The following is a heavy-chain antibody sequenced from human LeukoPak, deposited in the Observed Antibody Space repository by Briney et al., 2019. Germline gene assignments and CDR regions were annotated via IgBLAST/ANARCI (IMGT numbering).Heavy chain of an antibody. V-gene: IGHV4-38-2*02. J-gene: IGHJ4*02. Sequence: PSETLSLTCTVSGYSISTGYYWGWIRQPPGRGLEWIGSLSHSETLYQSGNSNYNPSLKSRVTISLDTSKNQFSLKLSSVTAADTAVFYCARENSGSYREFDYWGQGTLVTVSS. CDR1: GYSISTGYY. CDR3: ARENSGSYREFDY. D-gene: IGHD1-26*01. CDR2: LSHSETLYQSGNS.